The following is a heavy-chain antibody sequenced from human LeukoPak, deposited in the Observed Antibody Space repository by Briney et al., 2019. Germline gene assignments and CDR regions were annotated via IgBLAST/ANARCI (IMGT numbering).Heavy chain of an antibody. V-gene: IGHV3-73*01. CDR3: TRHAAVAGIDSDY. J-gene: IGHJ4*02. D-gene: IGHD6-19*01. Sequence: PGGSLRLSCAASGFTFSGSAMHWVRQASGKGLEWVGRIRSKANSYATAYAASVKGRFTISRDDSKNTAYLQMNSLKTEDTAVYYCTRHAAVAGIDSDYWGQGTLVTVSS. CDR1: GFTFSGSA. CDR2: IRSKANSYAT.